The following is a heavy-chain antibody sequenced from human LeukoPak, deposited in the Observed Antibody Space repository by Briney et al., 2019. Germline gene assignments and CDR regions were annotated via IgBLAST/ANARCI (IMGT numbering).Heavy chain of an antibody. CDR2: INPKSGDT. D-gene: IGHD5-24*01. Sequence: ASVKVSCKASGYTFSGYYMHWVRQAPGQGLECMGWINPKSGDTNYAQKFQGRVTMTRDTSISTAYMELSRLTSDDTAVYYCARGRWLQLFGRYWGQGTVVTVSS. J-gene: IGHJ4*02. CDR3: ARGRWLQLFGRY. CDR1: GYTFSGYY. V-gene: IGHV1-2*02.